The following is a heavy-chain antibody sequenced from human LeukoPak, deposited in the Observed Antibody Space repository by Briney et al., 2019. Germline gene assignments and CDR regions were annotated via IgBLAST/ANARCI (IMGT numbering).Heavy chain of an antibody. CDR1: GGTFSSYA. D-gene: IGHD4-17*01. J-gene: IGHJ4*02. CDR3: ARAHDYGDYVDY. Sequence: SVKVSCKASGGTFSSYAISWLRQAPGQGLEWMGRIIPIFGTANYAQKFQGRVTITTDESTSTAYMELSSLRSEDTAVYYCARAHDYGDYVDYWGEGTLVTVYS. V-gene: IGHV1-69*05. CDR2: IIPIFGTA.